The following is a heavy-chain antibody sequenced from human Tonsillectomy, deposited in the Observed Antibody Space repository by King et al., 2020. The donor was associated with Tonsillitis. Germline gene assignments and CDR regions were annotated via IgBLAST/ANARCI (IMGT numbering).Heavy chain of an antibody. CDR1: GFTFSSYG. CDR2: ISYDGSNK. J-gene: IGHJ4*02. V-gene: IGHV3-30*18. CDR3: AKVYQAAAFALFDY. Sequence: VQLVESGGGVVQPGRSLRLSCAASGFTFSSYGMHWVRQAPGKGLEWVAVISYDGSNKYYADSVKGRFTISRDNSKNTLYLQMNSLRAEDTAVYYCAKVYQAAAFALFDYWGQGTLVTDSS. D-gene: IGHD6-13*01.